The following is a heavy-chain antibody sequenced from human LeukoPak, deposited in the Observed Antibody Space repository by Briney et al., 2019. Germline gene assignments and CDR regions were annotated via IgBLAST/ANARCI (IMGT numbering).Heavy chain of an antibody. V-gene: IGHV4-59*02. J-gene: IGHJ5*01. CDR2: IYTSDNT. D-gene: IGHD5-18*01. CDR3: ARGSGYTAMGDLDS. Sequence: PSETLSLSCTVSGGSDSGYYWTWIRQPPGKGLEWVGYIYTSDNTHYNPSLKSRLTMSVDTSKNQFSLTLRSVTAADTAVYYCARGSGYTAMGDLDSWGQGTLVTVSS. CDR1: GGSDSGYY.